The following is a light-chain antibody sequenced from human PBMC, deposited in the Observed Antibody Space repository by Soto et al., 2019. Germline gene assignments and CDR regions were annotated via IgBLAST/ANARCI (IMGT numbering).Light chain of an antibody. V-gene: IGKV3-20*01. CDR3: QQYGRSPTT. CDR1: QSVSSSY. J-gene: IGKJ1*01. Sequence: EILLTHSLGTLSLSPGDRATLSCRASQSVSSSYLAWYQQKRGQAPRFLIYGASSRATGIPDRFSGSGSGTDFTLTISRLEPEDFAVYYCQQYGRSPTTFGQGTNVDI. CDR2: GAS.